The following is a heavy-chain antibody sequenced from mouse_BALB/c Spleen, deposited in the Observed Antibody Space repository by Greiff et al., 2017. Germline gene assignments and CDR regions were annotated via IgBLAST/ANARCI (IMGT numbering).Heavy chain of an antibody. V-gene: IGHV1-5*01. CDR2: IYPGNSDT. CDR1: GFTFTSYW. Sequence: VHVMQSGTVLARPGASVKMSCKASGFTFTSYWMPWVQQRPGQGLEWIGAIYPGNSDTSYNQKFKGKAKLTAVTSTSTAYMELSSLTTKDSAVYYCTRYGVLGAYWGQGTLVTVSA. J-gene: IGHJ3*01. D-gene: IGHD1-1*02. CDR3: TRYGVLGAY.